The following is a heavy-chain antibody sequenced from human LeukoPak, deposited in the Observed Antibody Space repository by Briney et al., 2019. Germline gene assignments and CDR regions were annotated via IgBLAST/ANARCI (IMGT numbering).Heavy chain of an antibody. CDR3: ASWGLVRGVIDY. J-gene: IGHJ4*02. CDR2: ISYSGST. CDR1: GGSFSYYH. D-gene: IGHD3-10*01. Sequence: SETLSLTCTVSGGSFSYYHWSWIRQSPEKGLEWIGYISYSGSTNYNPSLTSRVTISVDTSKNQISLKLSSVTAADTAVYYCASWGLVRGVIDYWGQGTLVTVSS. V-gene: IGHV4-59*08.